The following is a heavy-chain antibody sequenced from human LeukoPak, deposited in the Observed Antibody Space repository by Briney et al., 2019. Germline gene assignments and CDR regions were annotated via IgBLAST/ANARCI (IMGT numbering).Heavy chain of an antibody. J-gene: IGHJ4*02. CDR3: ARLGYSSGSDN. D-gene: IGHD6-19*01. CDR2: INPNSGRT. V-gene: IGHV1-2*02. Sequence: ASVKVSCKASGYTFTCYYMHWVRQAPGQGLEWMGWINPNSGRTNYAQKFQGRVTMTRDTSISTAYMELSRLISDDTAVYYCARLGYSSGSDNWGQGTLVTVSS. CDR1: GYTFTCYY.